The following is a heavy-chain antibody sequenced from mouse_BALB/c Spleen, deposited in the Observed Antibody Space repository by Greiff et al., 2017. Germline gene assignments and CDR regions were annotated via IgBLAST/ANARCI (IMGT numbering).Heavy chain of an antibody. CDR2: INPSNGGT. CDR1: GYTFTSYY. J-gene: IGHJ4*01. D-gene: IGHD2-2*01. CDR3: TRWLPHAMDY. Sequence: VQLQQSGAELVKPGASVKLSCKASGYTFTSYYMYWVKQRPGQGLEWIGEINPSNGGTNFNEKFKSKATLTVDKSSSTAYMQLSSLTSEDSAVYYCTRWLPHAMDYWGQGTSVTVSS. V-gene: IGHV1S81*02.